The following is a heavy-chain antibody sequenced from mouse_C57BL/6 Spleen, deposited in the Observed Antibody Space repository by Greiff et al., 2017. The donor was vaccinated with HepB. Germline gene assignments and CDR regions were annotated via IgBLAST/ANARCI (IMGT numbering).Heavy chain of an antibody. CDR1: GFSFNTYA. Sequence: EVKVVESGGGLVQPKGSLKLSCAASGFSFNTYAMNWVRQAPGKGLEWVARIRSKSNNYATYYADSVKDRFTISRDDSESMLYLQMNNLKTEDTAMYYCVTGTYYFDYWGQGTTLTVSS. J-gene: IGHJ2*01. CDR2: IRSKSNNYAT. V-gene: IGHV10-1*01. CDR3: VTGTYYFDY. D-gene: IGHD4-1*01.